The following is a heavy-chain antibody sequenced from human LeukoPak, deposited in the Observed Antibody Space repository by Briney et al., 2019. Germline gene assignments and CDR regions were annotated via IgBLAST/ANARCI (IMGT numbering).Heavy chain of an antibody. CDR1: GFTFSSYD. CDR3: ARVRRFWYYFDY. D-gene: IGHD6-13*01. J-gene: IGHJ4*02. V-gene: IGHV3-13*01. CDR2: IGTAGDT. Sequence: GGSLRLSCAASGFTFSSYDMHWVRHATGKGLEWVSAIGTAGDTYYPGSVKDRFTISRENAKNSLYLQMNSLSAGHRAVYYCARVRRFWYYFDYWGQGTLVSVSS.